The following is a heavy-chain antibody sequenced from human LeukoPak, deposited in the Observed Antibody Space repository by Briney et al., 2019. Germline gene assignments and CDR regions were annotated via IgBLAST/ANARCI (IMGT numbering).Heavy chain of an antibody. Sequence: GGSLRLSCAASGFTFSYYSMNWVRQAPGKGLEWVSSISSSSDYIYYADSLKGRFTISRDNSKNTLYLQMNSLRAEDTAVYYCARVLGHFDWLLPFNRPRYYYYYMDVWGKGTTVTISS. J-gene: IGHJ6*03. V-gene: IGHV3-21*04. CDR1: GFTFSYYS. D-gene: IGHD3-9*01. CDR2: ISSSSDYI. CDR3: ARVLGHFDWLLPFNRPRYYYYYMDV.